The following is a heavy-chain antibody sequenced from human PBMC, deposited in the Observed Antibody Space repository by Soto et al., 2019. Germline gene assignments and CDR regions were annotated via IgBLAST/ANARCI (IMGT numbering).Heavy chain of an antibody. CDR3: AREDVGWDYSSGWYVDY. V-gene: IGHV4-30-4*01. CDR1: GGSISSGDYY. D-gene: IGHD6-19*01. Sequence: QVQLQESGPGLVKPSQTLSLTCTVSGGSISSGDYYWSWIRQPPGKGLEWIGYIYYSRSTYYNPSLKSRVTISVDTSKNQFSLKLSSVTAADTAVYYCAREDVGWDYSSGWYVDYWGQGTLVTVSS. CDR2: IYYSRST. J-gene: IGHJ4*02.